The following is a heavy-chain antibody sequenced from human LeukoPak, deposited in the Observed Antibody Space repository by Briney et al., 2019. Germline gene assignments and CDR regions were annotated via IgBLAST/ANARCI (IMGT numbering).Heavy chain of an antibody. V-gene: IGHV4-31*03. CDR3: ARAYSYSSSWSKHNWFDP. J-gene: IGHJ5*02. D-gene: IGHD6-13*01. CDR2: IYYSGST. Sequence: SQTLSLTCTVSGGSISSGGYYWSWIRQHPGKGLEWIGYIYYSGSTYYNPSLKSRVTISVDTSKNQFSLKLSSVTAADTAVYYCARAYSYSSSWSKHNWFDPWGQGTLVTVSS. CDR1: GGSISSGGYY.